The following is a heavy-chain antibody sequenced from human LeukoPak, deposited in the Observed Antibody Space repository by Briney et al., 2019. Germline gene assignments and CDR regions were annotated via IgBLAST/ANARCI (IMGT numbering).Heavy chain of an antibody. CDR2: INPNSGGT. CDR3: AYSGYSYGFDY. Sequence: ASVKVFCKASGYTFTGYYMHWVRQAPGQGLEWMGWINPNSGGTNYAQKFQGRVTMTRDTSISTAYMELSSLRSEDTAVYYCAYSGYSYGFDYWGQGTLVTVSS. V-gene: IGHV1-2*02. J-gene: IGHJ4*02. D-gene: IGHD5-18*01. CDR1: GYTFTGYY.